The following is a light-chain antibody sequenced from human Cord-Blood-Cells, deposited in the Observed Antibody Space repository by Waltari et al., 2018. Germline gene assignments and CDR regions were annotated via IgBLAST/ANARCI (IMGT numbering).Light chain of an antibody. CDR3: QQRSNWPALT. CDR1: QSVSSY. Sequence: EIVLTQSPATLSLSPGERATLPCRASQSVSSYLAWYQQKPGQAPRLLIYDASNRATGIPARFSGSGSGTDFTLTISSLEPEDFAVYYWQQRSNWPALTFGGGTKVEIK. J-gene: IGKJ4*01. V-gene: IGKV3-11*01. CDR2: DAS.